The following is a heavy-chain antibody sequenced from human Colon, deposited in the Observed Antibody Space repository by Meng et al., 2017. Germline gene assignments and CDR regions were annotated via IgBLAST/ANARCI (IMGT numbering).Heavy chain of an antibody. V-gene: IGHV3-33*01. D-gene: IGHD4-23*01. CDR2: IWYDGSNK. Sequence: QGRRVGAGGGVVQPGRALLVSCAASGFSFSTYGMHWVRQAPGKGLEWLAVIWYDGSNKYYADSVKGRFTVSRDNPKNTVYLQMNSLRAEDTAVYHCARDDGVNSAVYWGQGTLVTVSS. CDR1: GFSFSTYG. J-gene: IGHJ4*02. CDR3: ARDDGVNSAVY.